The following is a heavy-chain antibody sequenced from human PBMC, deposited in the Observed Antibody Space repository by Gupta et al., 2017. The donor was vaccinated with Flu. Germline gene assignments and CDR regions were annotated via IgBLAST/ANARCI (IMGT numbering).Heavy chain of an antibody. CDR3: ARDPSFGSYDI. Sequence: WVRQAPGKGLEWVANTNPDGSREAYMGSVKGRFTNSRDNSKNSLYLQINSLRVEDTAVYFCARDPSFGSYDIWGQGTMVTVSS. D-gene: IGHD3-10*01. V-gene: IGHV3-7*01. CDR2: TNPDGSRE. J-gene: IGHJ3*02.